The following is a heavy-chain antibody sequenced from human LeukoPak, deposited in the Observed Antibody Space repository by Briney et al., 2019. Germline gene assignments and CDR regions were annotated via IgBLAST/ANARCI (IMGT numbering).Heavy chain of an antibody. V-gene: IGHV4-30-4*01. CDR3: ARQEYYYDRDY. CDR2: IYYGGST. D-gene: IGHD3-22*01. J-gene: IGHJ4*02. Sequence: SETLSLTCTVSGGSISSGDYYWSWIRQPPGKGLEWIGYIYYGGSTYYNPSLKSRVTISVDTSKNQFSLKLSSVTAADTAVYYCARQEYYYDRDYWGQGTLVTVSS. CDR1: GGSISSGDYY.